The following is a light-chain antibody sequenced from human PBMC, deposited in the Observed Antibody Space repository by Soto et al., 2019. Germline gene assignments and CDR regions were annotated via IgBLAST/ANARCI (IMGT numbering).Light chain of an antibody. J-gene: IGLJ3*02. CDR2: RNK. CDR1: TANIEANY. Sequence: QSVLXQPPSASGTPGQRVTISCSGSTANIEANYVYWYQQFPGTAPKLLIYRNKERPSGVPDRFSGSKSGTSAPLAVSGLRSEDEADYFCTSWDDSLSAWVFGGGTKVTVL. CDR3: TSWDDSLSAWV. V-gene: IGLV1-47*01.